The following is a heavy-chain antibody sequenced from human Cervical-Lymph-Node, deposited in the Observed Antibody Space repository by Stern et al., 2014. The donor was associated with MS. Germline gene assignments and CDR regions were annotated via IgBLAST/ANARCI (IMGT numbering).Heavy chain of an antibody. Sequence: QLQLQESGPGLVKPSETLSLTCTVSGGSISSYYWSWIRQPPGKGLEWIGYIYYSVITNYNPSLKSRVTISVDTSKNQSSLKLSSVTAADTAVYYCAIAAAGMGAWYFDLWGRGTLVTVSS. J-gene: IGHJ2*01. V-gene: IGHV4-59*01. CDR2: IYYSVIT. D-gene: IGHD6-13*01. CDR3: AIAAAGMGAWYFDL. CDR1: GGSISSYY.